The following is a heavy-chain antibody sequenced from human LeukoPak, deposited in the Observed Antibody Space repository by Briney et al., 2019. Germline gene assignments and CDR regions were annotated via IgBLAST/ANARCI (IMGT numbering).Heavy chain of an antibody. CDR3: ARSSNYFDY. J-gene: IGHJ4*02. V-gene: IGHV3-30*03. D-gene: IGHD2-2*01. CDR2: IPYDGSKR. Sequence: GRSLRLSCAASGFTFSTYGMHWVRQAPGKGLEWVAVIPYDGSKRYYADSVKGRFTIFRDNSKNTVYLQVNSLRAEDTAVYYCARSSNYFDYWGQGTLVTVSS. CDR1: GFTFSTYG.